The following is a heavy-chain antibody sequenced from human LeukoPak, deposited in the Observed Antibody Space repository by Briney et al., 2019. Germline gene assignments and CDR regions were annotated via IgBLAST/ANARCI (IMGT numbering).Heavy chain of an antibody. CDR3: ARADYGDYGDYYYGMDV. CDR1: GYTFTSYG. Sequence: ASVKVSCKASGYTFTSYGISWVRQAPGQGLEWMGWISAYNCNTNYAQKLQGRVTMTTDTSTSTAYMELRSLRSDDTAVYYCARADYGDYGDYYYGMDVWGQGTTVTVS. V-gene: IGHV1-18*01. J-gene: IGHJ6*02. D-gene: IGHD4-17*01. CDR2: ISAYNCNT.